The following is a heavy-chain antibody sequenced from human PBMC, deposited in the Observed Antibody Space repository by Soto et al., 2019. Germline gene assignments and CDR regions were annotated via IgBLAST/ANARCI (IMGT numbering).Heavy chain of an antibody. D-gene: IGHD5-12*01. CDR2: IFSNDEK. J-gene: IGHJ4*02. Sequence: GSGPTLVNPTETLTLTCTVSGFSLSYGRMGVSWIRQPPGKALEWLAHIFSNDEKSYSTSLKTRLTISKDTSKSQVVLTMTNMDPVDTATYYCARINLSGDLVASYFDYWGQGTPVTVSS. V-gene: IGHV2-26*01. CDR3: ARINLSGDLVASYFDY. CDR1: GFSLSYGRMG.